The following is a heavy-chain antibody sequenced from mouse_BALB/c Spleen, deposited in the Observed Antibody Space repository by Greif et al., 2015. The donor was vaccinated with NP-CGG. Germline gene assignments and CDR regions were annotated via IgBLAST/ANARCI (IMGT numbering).Heavy chain of an antibody. Sequence: VQLVESGPGLVAPSQSLSITCTVSGFSLTSYGVHWVRQPPGKGLEWLGVIWAGGSTNYNSALMSRLSISKDNSKSQVFLKMNSLQADDTAVCYCARDTLSLLRLLDYAVDYWGQGTSVTVSS. D-gene: IGHD1-2*01. V-gene: IGHV2-9*02. CDR1: GFSLTSYG. CDR3: ARDTLSLLRLLDYAVDY. J-gene: IGHJ4*01. CDR2: IWAGGST.